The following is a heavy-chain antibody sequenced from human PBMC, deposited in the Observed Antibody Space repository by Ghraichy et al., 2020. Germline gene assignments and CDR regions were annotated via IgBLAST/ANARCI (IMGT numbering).Heavy chain of an antibody. D-gene: IGHD3-3*01. V-gene: IGHV3-21*01. CDR2: ISSSSSYI. CDR3: ARDRDFWIGYYQPIFDY. CDR1: GFTFSSYS. J-gene: IGHJ4*02. Sequence: GGSLRLSCAASGFTFSSYSMNWVRQAPGKGLEWVSSISSSSSYIYYADSVKGRFTISRDNAKNSLYLQMNSLRAEDTAVYYCARDRDFWIGYYQPIFDYWGQGTLVTVSS.